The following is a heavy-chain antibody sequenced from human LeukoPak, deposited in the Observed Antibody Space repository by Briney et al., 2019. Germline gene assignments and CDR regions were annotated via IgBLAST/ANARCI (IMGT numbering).Heavy chain of an antibody. V-gene: IGHV3-21*01. J-gene: IGHJ4*02. D-gene: IGHD2-2*01. CDR2: ISSSSSYI. Sequence: GGSLRLSCAASGFTFSSYSMNWVRQAPGKGLEWVSSISSSSSYIYYADSVKGRFTISRDNAKNSLYLQMNSLRAEDTAVYYCASYESIVVVRAANSSPFDYWGQGTLVTVSS. CDR3: ASYESIVVVRAANSSPFDY. CDR1: GFTFSSYS.